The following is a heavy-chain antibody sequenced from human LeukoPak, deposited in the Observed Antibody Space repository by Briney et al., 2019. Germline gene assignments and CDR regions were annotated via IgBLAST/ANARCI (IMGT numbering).Heavy chain of an antibody. CDR2: INPSGGST. V-gene: IGHV1-46*01. CDR3: ARDNDFWSGYPPTWFDP. Sequence: ASVKVSCKASGYTFTSYGISWVRQAPGQGLEWMGIINPSGGSTSYAQKFQGRVTMTRDMSTSTVYMELSSLRSEDTAVYYCARDNDFWSGYPPTWFDPWGQGTLVTVSS. D-gene: IGHD3-3*01. J-gene: IGHJ5*02. CDR1: GYTFTSYG.